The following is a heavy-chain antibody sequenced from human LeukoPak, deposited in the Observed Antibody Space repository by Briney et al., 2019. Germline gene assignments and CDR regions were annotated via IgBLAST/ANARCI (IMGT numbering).Heavy chain of an antibody. CDR2: IYNDGST. Sequence: PGGSLGLSCAASGFTVSSYYMSWVRQAPGKGLEWVSVIYNDGSTDYADSVKGRFTISRDNSKNTLNLQMNSLRAEDTAVYYCARSAKHSSGFHYSYGMDVWGQGTTVTVSS. J-gene: IGHJ6*02. D-gene: IGHD6-19*01. CDR1: GFTVSSYY. CDR3: ARSAKHSSGFHYSYGMDV. V-gene: IGHV3-53*01.